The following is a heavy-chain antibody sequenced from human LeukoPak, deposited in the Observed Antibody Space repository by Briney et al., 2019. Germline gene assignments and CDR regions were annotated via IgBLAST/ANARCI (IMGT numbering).Heavy chain of an antibody. Sequence: TGGSLRLSCAPSGFRFSSYGMHWVRQAPGKGLEWVAVIWSDGNNKYYADSVKGRCTISRDKSKNTVYLQMNSLRAEDTAVYYCAKEAGYSYGFDYWGRGTLVTVSS. V-gene: IGHV3-30*02. J-gene: IGHJ4*02. D-gene: IGHD5-18*01. CDR1: GFRFSSYG. CDR2: IWSDGNNK. CDR3: AKEAGYSYGFDY.